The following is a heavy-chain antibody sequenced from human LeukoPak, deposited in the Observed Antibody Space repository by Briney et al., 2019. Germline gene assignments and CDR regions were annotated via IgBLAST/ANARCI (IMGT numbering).Heavy chain of an antibody. CDR3: ARGQITIFGAVIIKGIRYGMDV. CDR2: INPNSGGT. CDR1: GYTFTGYY. V-gene: IGHV1-2*02. D-gene: IGHD3-3*01. Sequence: ASVKVSCKASGYTFTGYYMHWVRQAPGQGLEWMGWINPNSGGTNYAQKFQGRVTMTRDTSISTAYMELSRLRSDDTAVYYCARGQITIFGAVIIKGIRYGMDVWGQGTTVTVSS. J-gene: IGHJ6*02.